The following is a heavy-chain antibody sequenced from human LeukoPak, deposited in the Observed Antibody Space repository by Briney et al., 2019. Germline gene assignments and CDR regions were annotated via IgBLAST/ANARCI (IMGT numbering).Heavy chain of an antibody. CDR3: ARSITMVRFFDY. V-gene: IGHV3-23*01. Sequence: GGSLRLSCSASGITFSNYALSWVRQAPGKGLEWVSSFTFSHNSTYYADSVKGRFTISRDNSKNTLYLQMNSLRAEDTAVYYCARSITMVRFFDYWGQGTLVTVSS. J-gene: IGHJ4*02. CDR1: GITFSNYA. D-gene: IGHD3-10*01. CDR2: FTFSHNST.